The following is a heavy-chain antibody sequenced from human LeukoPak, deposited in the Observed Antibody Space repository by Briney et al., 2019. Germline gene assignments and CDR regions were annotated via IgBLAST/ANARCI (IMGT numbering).Heavy chain of an antibody. CDR1: GYSFTSYW. V-gene: IGHV5-51*01. Sequence: GESLKISCKCSGYSFTSYWIGWVRQMPGEGLEWMGIIYPGDSDTRYSPSFQGQVTISADKSISTAYLQWSSLKASDTAMYYCARLGTAMVPYFDYWGQGTLVTVSS. CDR3: ARLGTAMVPYFDY. D-gene: IGHD5-18*01. CDR2: IYPGDSDT. J-gene: IGHJ4*02.